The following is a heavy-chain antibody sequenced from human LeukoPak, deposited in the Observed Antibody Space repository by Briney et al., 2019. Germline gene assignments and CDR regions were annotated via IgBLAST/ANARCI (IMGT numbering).Heavy chain of an antibody. CDR1: GYTFTGYY. D-gene: IGHD6-19*01. Sequence: ASVKVSCKASGYTFTGYYMHWVRQAPGQGLEWMGWISAYNGNTNYAQKLQGRVTMTTDTSTSTAYMELRSLRSDDTAVYYCASQIAVAGKYYYYYMDVWGKGTTVTVSS. V-gene: IGHV1-18*04. CDR3: ASQIAVAGKYYYYYMDV. CDR2: ISAYNGNT. J-gene: IGHJ6*03.